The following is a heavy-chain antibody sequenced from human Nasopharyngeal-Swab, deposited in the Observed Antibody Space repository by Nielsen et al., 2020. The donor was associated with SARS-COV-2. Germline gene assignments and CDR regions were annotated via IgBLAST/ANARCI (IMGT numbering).Heavy chain of an antibody. J-gene: IGHJ4*02. V-gene: IGHV3-74*01. CDR2: INENHGTTI. Sequence: VRQAPGKGLEWVSRINENHGTTIDYADSVRGRFTIYRDIPQDLVYLEMDSLRSDDTAIYFCAKDFGGPLDSWGQGTLVTVSS. CDR3: AKDFGGPLDS. D-gene: IGHD3-10*01.